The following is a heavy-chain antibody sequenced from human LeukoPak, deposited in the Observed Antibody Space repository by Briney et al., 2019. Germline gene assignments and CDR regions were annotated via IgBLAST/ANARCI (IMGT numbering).Heavy chain of an antibody. D-gene: IGHD3-3*01. V-gene: IGHV3-11*01. CDR1: GFTFSDYY. CDR2: ISSSGSTI. Sequence: GGSLRLSCAASGFTFSDYYMSWIRQAPGKGLEWVSYISSSGSTIYYADSVKGRFTISRDNAKNSLYLQMNSLRAEDTAVYYCARDRRDDFWSGYYTDYWGQGTLVTVSS. J-gene: IGHJ4*02. CDR3: ARDRRDDFWSGYYTDY.